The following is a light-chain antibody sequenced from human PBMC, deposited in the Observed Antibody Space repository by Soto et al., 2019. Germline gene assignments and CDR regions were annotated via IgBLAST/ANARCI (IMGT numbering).Light chain of an antibody. Sequence: AAVSLSKKKRATLSCRASQNISSYLIWYQQKPGQAPRLLIYDVSNRATGIPARFSGSGSGTDFTLTISSLEPEDGVVDYCQERRNLLFTFCEGTRLEI. J-gene: IGKJ5*01. V-gene: IGKV3-11*01. CDR2: DVS. CDR1: QNISSY. CDR3: QERRNLLFT.